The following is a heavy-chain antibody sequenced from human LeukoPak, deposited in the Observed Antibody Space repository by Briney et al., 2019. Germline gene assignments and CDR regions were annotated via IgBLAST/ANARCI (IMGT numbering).Heavy chain of an antibody. Sequence: GASVKVSCKVSGYTLTELSMHWVRQAPGKGLEWMGGFDPEDGETIYAQKLQGRVTMTTDTSTSTAYMELRSLRSDDTAVYYCARDHYGDYGDAFDIWGQGTMVTVSS. CDR2: FDPEDGET. CDR3: ARDHYGDYGDAFDI. CDR1: GYTLTELS. J-gene: IGHJ3*02. D-gene: IGHD4-17*01. V-gene: IGHV1-24*01.